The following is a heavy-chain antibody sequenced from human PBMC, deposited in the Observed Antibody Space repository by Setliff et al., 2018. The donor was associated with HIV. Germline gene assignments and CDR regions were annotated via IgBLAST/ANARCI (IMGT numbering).Heavy chain of an antibody. V-gene: IGHV1-2*02. Sequence: ASVKVSCKASGYTFSAYYLHWVRRAPGQGLEWMGWINPNSGATNYAHNFQGRVTMTRDTSISTAYMDLSSLTSDDTAVYYCTTAKEVWLAEGGFDYWGQGTLVTVSS. D-gene: IGHD6-19*01. CDR1: GYTFSAYY. CDR2: INPNSGAT. CDR3: TTAKEVWLAEGGFDY. J-gene: IGHJ4*02.